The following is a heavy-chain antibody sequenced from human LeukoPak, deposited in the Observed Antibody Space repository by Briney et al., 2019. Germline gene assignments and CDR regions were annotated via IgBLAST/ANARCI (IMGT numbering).Heavy chain of an antibody. CDR1: GFTFGSYG. D-gene: IGHD6-13*01. CDR2: ISYDGSNK. Sequence: PGGSLRLSCAASGFTFGSYGMHWVRQAPGKGLEGVAVISYDGSNKYYADSVKGRFTISRDNSKNTLFLQMSSLRTEDTAVYHCAKGVSSWYYFDNWGQGTLVTVSS. J-gene: IGHJ4*02. V-gene: IGHV3-30*18. CDR3: AKGVSSWYYFDN.